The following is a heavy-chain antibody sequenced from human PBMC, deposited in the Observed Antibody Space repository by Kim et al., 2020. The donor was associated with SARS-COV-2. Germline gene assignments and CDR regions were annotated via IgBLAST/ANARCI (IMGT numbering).Heavy chain of an antibody. CDR2: IYYSGST. V-gene: IGHV4-39*01. D-gene: IGHD5-12*01. CDR3: ARHDPQWLRFEGYFDY. Sequence: SETLSLTCTVSGGSISSSSYYWGWIRQPPGKGLEWIGRIYYSGSTYYNPSLKSRVTISVDTSKNQFSLKLSSVTAADTAVYYCARHDPQWLRFEGYFDYWGQGTLLTVSS. J-gene: IGHJ4*02. CDR1: GGSISSSSYY.